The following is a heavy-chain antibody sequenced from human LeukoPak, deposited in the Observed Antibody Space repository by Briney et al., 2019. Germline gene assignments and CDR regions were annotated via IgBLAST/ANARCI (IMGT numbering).Heavy chain of an antibody. J-gene: IGHJ4*02. D-gene: IGHD4-17*01. Sequence: GGSLRLSCAASGFTFSSYSMNWVRQAPGKGLEWVSAISGSGGSTYYADSVKGRFTISRDNSKNTLYLQMNSLRAEDTAVYYCAKDWTTVTTGGFDYWGQGTLVTVSS. V-gene: IGHV3-23*01. CDR1: GFTFSSYS. CDR2: ISGSGGST. CDR3: AKDWTTVTTGGFDY.